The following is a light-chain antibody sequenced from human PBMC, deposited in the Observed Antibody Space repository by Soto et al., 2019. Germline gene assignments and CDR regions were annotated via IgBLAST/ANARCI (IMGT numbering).Light chain of an antibody. V-gene: IGKV1-5*01. CDR1: QTISGW. CDR2: DAS. J-gene: IGKJ1*01. Sequence: DIQMTQSPSTLSASVGDTVTITCRASQTISGWLAWYQQRPGKAPNLLIFDASTLESGVPSRFSGSGSGTEFTLTISSLQPEDIATYYCQQYNSYSPWTFGQGTKVDIK. CDR3: QQYNSYSPWT.